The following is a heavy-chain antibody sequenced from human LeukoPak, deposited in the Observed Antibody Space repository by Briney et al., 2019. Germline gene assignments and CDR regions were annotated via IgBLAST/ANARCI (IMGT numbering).Heavy chain of an antibody. D-gene: IGHD2-15*01. CDR3: ASGYCSGGSCYRIDY. CDR1: GGSFSGYY. J-gene: IGHJ4*02. CDR2: IYYSGST. Sequence: PSETLSLTCAVYGGSFSGYYWGWIRQPPGKGLEWIGSIYYSGSTYYNPSLKSRVTISVDTSKNQFSLKLSSVTAADTAVYYCASGYCSGGSCYRIDYWGQGTLVTVST. V-gene: IGHV4-34*01.